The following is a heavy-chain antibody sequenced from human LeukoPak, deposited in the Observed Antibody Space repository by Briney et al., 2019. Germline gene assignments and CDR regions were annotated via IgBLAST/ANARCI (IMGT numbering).Heavy chain of an antibody. CDR1: GFTFSSYA. CDR2: ISGSGGST. J-gene: IGHJ4*02. V-gene: IGHV3-23*01. CDR3: AKFWSITMIVVVITHFDY. Sequence: PGGSLRLSCAASGFTFSSYAMSWVRQAPGKGLEWVSAISGSGGSTYYADSVKGRFTISRDNFKNTLYLQMNSLRAEDTAVYYCAKFWSITMIVVVITHFDYWGQGTLVTVSS. D-gene: IGHD3-22*01.